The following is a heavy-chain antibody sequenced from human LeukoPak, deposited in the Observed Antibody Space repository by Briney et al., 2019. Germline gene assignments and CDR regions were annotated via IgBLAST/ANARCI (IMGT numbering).Heavy chain of an antibody. Sequence: KPSETLSLTCTVSGASISLYYWCWIRQPAGKGLEWIGRMSSSGSTNYNPSLKSRVTMSVDTSKNQFSLDLSSVTAADTAVYYCARDSRTERPWYFDLWGRGTLVTVSS. J-gene: IGHJ2*01. CDR2: MSSSGST. CDR1: GASISLYY. CDR3: ARDSRTERPWYFDL. D-gene: IGHD3/OR15-3a*01. V-gene: IGHV4-4*07.